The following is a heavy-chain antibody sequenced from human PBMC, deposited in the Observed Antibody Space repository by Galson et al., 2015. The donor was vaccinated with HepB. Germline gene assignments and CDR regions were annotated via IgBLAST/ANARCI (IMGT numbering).Heavy chain of an antibody. CDR3: ARDHGTAAGTVLDV. Sequence: CAISGDSVSSNSAAWNWIRQSPSRGLEWLGRTYYRSKWYNDYAVSVKSRITINPDTSKNQFSLQLNSVTPEDTAVYYCARDHGTAAGTVLDVWGQGTTVTVSS. D-gene: IGHD6-13*01. V-gene: IGHV6-1*01. CDR2: TYYRSKWYN. J-gene: IGHJ6*02. CDR1: GDSVSSNSAA.